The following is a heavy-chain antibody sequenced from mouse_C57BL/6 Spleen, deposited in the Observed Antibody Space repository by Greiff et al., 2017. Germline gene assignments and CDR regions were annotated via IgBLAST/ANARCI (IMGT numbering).Heavy chain of an antibody. CDR3: TTSGSSYWYFDV. J-gene: IGHJ1*03. CDR2: IDPENGDT. D-gene: IGHD1-1*01. Sequence: VQLQQSGAELVRPGASVKLSCTASGFNIKDDYMHWVKQRPEQGLEWIGWIDPENGDTEYASKFQGKATITAATSSNTAYLQLSSLTSEDTAVYYCTTSGSSYWYFDVWGTGTTVTVSS. CDR1: GFNIKDDY. V-gene: IGHV14-4*01.